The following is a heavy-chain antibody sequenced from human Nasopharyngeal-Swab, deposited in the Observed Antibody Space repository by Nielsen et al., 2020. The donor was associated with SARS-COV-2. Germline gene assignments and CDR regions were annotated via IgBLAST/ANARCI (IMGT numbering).Heavy chain of an antibody. CDR2: ISSSGSHK. CDR3: ARVEEYYYGSGSLSDN. D-gene: IGHD3-10*01. J-gene: IGHJ4*02. Sequence: VRQAPGKGLEWVSFISSSGSHKYYADSMKGRFTISRDNAKSSLYLQLSSLRAEDTAVYYCARVEEYYYGSGSLSDNWGQGTRVTVSS. V-gene: IGHV3-21*01.